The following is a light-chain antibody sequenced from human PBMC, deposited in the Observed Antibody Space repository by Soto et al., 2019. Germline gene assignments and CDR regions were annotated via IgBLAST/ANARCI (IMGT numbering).Light chain of an antibody. CDR2: GAS. V-gene: IGKV3-15*01. CDR1: QHIRTD. J-gene: IGKJ1*01. CDR3: QQYTAWHPWT. Sequence: EIVMTQSPVTLSLSPGEKATLSCRASQHIRTDLAWYQQRPGQATRLIIYGASARATGITARFSGSGSGTEFTLTINSLQSEDFAFYYCQQYTAWHPWTFGQGTKVDIK.